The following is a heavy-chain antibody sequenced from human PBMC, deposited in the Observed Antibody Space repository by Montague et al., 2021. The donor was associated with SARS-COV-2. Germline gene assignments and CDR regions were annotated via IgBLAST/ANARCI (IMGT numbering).Heavy chain of an antibody. Sequence: SLRLSCAASGFTFSSYGMHWVRQAPGKGLEWVAVIWYDGSNKYYADSVKGRFTISRDNSKDTLYLQMNSLRAEDTAVYYCAKEGIVALDYWGQGTLVTVSS. D-gene: IGHD1-26*01. V-gene: IGHV3-33*06. CDR1: GFTFSSYG. J-gene: IGHJ4*02. CDR2: IWYDGSNK. CDR3: AKEGIVALDY.